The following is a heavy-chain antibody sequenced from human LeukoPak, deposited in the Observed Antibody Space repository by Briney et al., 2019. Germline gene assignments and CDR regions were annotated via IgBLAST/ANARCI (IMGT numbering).Heavy chain of an antibody. V-gene: IGHV3-23*01. CDR1: GFTFSSYA. D-gene: IGHD6-19*01. Sequence: GGSLRLSCAASGFTFSSYAMSWVRQAPGKGLEWVSAISGSDGSTYYADSVKGRFTISRDNSKNTLYLQMNSLRAEDTAVYYCASRTFSSGWLIDYWGQGTLVTVSS. CDR3: ASRTFSSGWLIDY. J-gene: IGHJ4*02. CDR2: ISGSDGST.